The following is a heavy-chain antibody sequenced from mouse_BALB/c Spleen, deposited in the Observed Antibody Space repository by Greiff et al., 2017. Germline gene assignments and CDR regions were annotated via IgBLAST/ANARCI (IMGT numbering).Heavy chain of an antibody. J-gene: IGHJ2*01. V-gene: IGHV14-3*02. CDR3: ARAALSDFDY. D-gene: IGHD6-1*01. Sequence: EVQVVESGAELVKPGASVKLSCTASGFNIKDTYMHWVKQRPEQGLEWIGRIDPANGNTKYDPKFQGKATITADTSSNTAYLQLSSLTSEDTAVYYCARAALSDFDYWGQGTTLTVSS. CDR2: IDPANGNT. CDR1: GFNIKDTY.